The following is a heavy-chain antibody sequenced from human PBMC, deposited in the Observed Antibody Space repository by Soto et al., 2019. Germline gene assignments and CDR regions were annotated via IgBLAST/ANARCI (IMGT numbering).Heavy chain of an antibody. CDR2: ISGSGDGT. CDR3: AAKPRAIILP. J-gene: IGHJ5*02. CDR1: GFTFSNYD. V-gene: IGHV3-23*01. Sequence: GGSLRLSCAASGFTFSNYDMRWVRQAPGKGLEWVSTISGSGDGTYYADSVKGRFTISRDNSKNTVFLQMNSLRAEDTAIYYCAAKPRAIILPWGQGTLVTVSS. D-gene: IGHD2-21*01.